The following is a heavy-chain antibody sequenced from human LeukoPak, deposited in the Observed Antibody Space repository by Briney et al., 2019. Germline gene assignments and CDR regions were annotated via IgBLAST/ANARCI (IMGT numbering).Heavy chain of an antibody. D-gene: IGHD1-20*01. CDR2: INPNSGGT. Sequence: GASVKVSCKASGYTFTGYYMHWVRQAPGQGLEWMERINPNSGGTNYAQKFQGRVTMTRDTSISIAYMELSRLRSDDTAVYYCARPVLKGYDNCGYWGQGTLVTVSS. CDR1: GYTFTGYY. V-gene: IGHV1-2*06. J-gene: IGHJ4*02. CDR3: ARPVLKGYDNCGY.